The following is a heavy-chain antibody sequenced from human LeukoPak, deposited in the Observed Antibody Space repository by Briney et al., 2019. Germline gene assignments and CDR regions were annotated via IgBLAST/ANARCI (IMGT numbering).Heavy chain of an antibody. CDR2: IHSSGST. CDR1: GCTVSSNY. V-gene: IGHV3-66*01. Sequence: SGGSLRLSCAASGCTVSSNYMSWVRQAPGKGLEWVSVIHSSGSTYYADSVKGRFTISRDNSKNTLYLQMNSLRAEDTAVYYCARTGVASGSSIPLDYWGQGTLVTVSS. J-gene: IGHJ4*02. CDR3: ARTGVASGSSIPLDY. D-gene: IGHD1-26*01.